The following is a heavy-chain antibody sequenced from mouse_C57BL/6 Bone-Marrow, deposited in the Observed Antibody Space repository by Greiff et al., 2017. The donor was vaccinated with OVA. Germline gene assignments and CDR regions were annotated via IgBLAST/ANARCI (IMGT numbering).Heavy chain of an antibody. CDR1: GYAFSSSW. Sequence: QVQLQQSGPELVKPGASVKISCKASGYAFSSSWMNWVKQRPGKGLEWIGRLYPGDGDTNYNGKFKGKATLTADKSSSTAYMQLSSLTSEDSAVYFCARYYYGSSYDYFDYWGQGTTLTVSS. V-gene: IGHV1-82*01. CDR3: ARYYYGSSYDYFDY. D-gene: IGHD1-1*01. J-gene: IGHJ2*01. CDR2: LYPGDGDT.